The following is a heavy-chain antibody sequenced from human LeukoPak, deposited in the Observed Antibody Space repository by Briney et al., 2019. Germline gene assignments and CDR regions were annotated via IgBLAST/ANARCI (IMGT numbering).Heavy chain of an antibody. CDR1: GGTFSSYA. Sequence: SVKVSCKASGGTFSSYAISWVRQAPGQGLEWKGGIIPIFGTANYAQKFQGRVTITADESTSTAYMELSSLRSEDTAVYYCAGTPYYGDYAVSFDYWGQGTLVTVSS. CDR3: AGTPYYGDYAVSFDY. V-gene: IGHV1-69*13. J-gene: IGHJ4*02. D-gene: IGHD4-17*01. CDR2: IIPIFGTA.